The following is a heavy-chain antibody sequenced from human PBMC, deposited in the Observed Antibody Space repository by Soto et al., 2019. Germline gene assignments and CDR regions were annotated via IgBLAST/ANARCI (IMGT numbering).Heavy chain of an antibody. CDR1: GYTFTTYA. J-gene: IGHJ4*02. CDR2: NNAGNGKT. CDR3: ARAGYDCITTIFYMIDY. V-gene: IGHV1-3*01. Sequence: ASVKVSCKASGYTFTTYAIHWVRQAPGKRLEWMGWNNAGNGKTKYSQKFQDIVSITRDTSATTAYMELSSLTSEDTAVYYCARAGYDCITTIFYMIDYWGQGTLVTVSS. D-gene: IGHD2-2*02.